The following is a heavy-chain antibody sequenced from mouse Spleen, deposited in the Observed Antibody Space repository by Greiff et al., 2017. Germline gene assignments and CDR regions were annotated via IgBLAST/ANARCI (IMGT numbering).Heavy chain of an antibody. J-gene: IGHJ2*01. Sequence: EVQRVESGGGLVKPGGSLKLSCAASGFTFSSYAMSWVRQTPEKRLEWVATISSGGSYTYYPDSVKGRFTISRDNAKNTLYLQMSSLRSEDTAMYYCARQEYGNYDYWGQGTTLTVSS. CDR3: ARQEYGNYDY. D-gene: IGHD2-10*02. CDR2: ISSGGSYT. CDR1: GFTFSSYA. V-gene: IGHV5-9-3*01.